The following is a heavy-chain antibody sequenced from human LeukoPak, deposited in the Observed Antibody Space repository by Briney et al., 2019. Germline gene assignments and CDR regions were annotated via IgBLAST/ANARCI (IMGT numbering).Heavy chain of an antibody. CDR1: GFTFDDYV. Sequence: GRSLRLSCAASGFTFDDYVMHWVRQAPGKGLEWVSGIGWNSGGIVYADSVKGRFTISRDNAKNSLYLQMNSLGAEDTALYYCVKVTAAGFVDHWGQGTLVTVSS. J-gene: IGHJ4*02. V-gene: IGHV3-9*01. D-gene: IGHD6-13*01. CDR2: IGWNSGGI. CDR3: VKVTAAGFVDH.